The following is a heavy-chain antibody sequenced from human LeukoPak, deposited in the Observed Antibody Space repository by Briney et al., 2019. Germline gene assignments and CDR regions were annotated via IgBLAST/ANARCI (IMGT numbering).Heavy chain of an antibody. V-gene: IGHV3-11*01. CDR2: INIGGTNT. J-gene: IGHJ5*02. CDR1: GSSFNDYY. CDR3: ATDGAWLDT. Sequence: GASLRLSSAASGSSFNDYYMCCIRQARGKWLEWLSYINIGGTNTPYADSVKGRFTISRDNAKKSLYLEMNKLRAEDAALYYCATDGAWLDTWGQGVLVTVSS.